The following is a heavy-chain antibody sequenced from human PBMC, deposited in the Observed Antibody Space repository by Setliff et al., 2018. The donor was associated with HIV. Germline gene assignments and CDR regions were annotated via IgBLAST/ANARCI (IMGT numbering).Heavy chain of an antibody. V-gene: IGHV4-4*07. CDR3: AGEFAY. CDR1: GDSITSRPY. Sequence: PSETLSLTCTVSGDSITSRPYWTWVRQPAGKGLERIGRIYTSGSTNYNPSLKSRVSMSIDTSDNQFSLNLNSVTAADTAVYYCAGEFAYWGQGALVTVSS. CDR2: IYTSGST. J-gene: IGHJ4*02. D-gene: IGHD3-10*01.